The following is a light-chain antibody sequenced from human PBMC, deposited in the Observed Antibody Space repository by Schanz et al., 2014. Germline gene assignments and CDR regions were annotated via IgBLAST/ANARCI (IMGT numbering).Light chain of an antibody. J-gene: IGKJ4*01. Sequence: ETVLTQSPGTLSLSPGQRASLSCRASQSISSSRLAWYQQKLGQAPRLLISDASRRATGIPARFSGSGSGADFTLPISSLEPEDFAVYYCQQRTSWPLTFGGGTKVEIK. CDR2: DAS. V-gene: IGKV3D-20*02. CDR3: QQRTSWPLT. CDR1: QSISSSR.